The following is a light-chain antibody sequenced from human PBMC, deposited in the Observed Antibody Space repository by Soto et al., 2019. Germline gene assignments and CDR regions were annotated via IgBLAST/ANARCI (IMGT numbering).Light chain of an antibody. CDR3: CSYAGSTTRVQ. V-gene: IGLV2-14*01. CDR1: SSDVDTYKY. J-gene: IGLJ2*01. CDR2: EVS. Sequence: QSALTQPASVSESPGQSITISCTGTSSDVDTYKYVSWYQQHPGKAPKLMIYEVSYRPSGVSDRFSGSKSGNTASLTISGLQAEDEADSYCCSYAGSTTRVQFGGGTKLTVL.